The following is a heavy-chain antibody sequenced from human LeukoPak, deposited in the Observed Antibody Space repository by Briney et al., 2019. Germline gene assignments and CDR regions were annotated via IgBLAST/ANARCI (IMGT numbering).Heavy chain of an antibody. J-gene: IGHJ4*02. D-gene: IGHD2-2*01. Sequence: SVKISCKAHVFTLTRTAVQWVRQARGQRLEWIGWILVGSGNTNYAQMFQERVTLTWDVSTSTAYMVLSSLRSEDTAIYYCASDPPYTSSSAWWGQGTLVTVSS. CDR2: ILVGSGNT. CDR3: ASDPPYTSSSAW. CDR1: VFTLTRTA. V-gene: IGHV1-58*01.